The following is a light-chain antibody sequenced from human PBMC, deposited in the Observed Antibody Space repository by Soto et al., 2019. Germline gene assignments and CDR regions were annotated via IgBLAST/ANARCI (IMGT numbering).Light chain of an antibody. J-gene: IGKJ1*01. CDR2: AAS. Sequence: DIQMTQSPSSLSASVGDGITIICRASQGVSRYLNWYQQKPEKAPKLLIYAASSLQSGVPSRFSGSGSGTDFTLTISSLQPEDLATYYCQQSYRTLTWTFGQGTKVEIK. CDR1: QGVSRY. V-gene: IGKV1-39*01. CDR3: QQSYRTLTWT.